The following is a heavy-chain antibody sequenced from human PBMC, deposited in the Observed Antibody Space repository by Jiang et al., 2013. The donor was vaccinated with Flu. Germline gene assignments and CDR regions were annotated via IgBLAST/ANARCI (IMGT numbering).Heavy chain of an antibody. D-gene: IGHD6-13*01. CDR2: IYYSGST. CDR3: ARQGIAAALYYMDV. V-gene: IGHV4-39*01. Sequence: IGSIYYSGSTYYNPSLKSRVTISVDTSKNQFXLKLSSVTAADTAVYYCARQGIAAALYYMDVWGKGTTVTVSS. J-gene: IGHJ6*03.